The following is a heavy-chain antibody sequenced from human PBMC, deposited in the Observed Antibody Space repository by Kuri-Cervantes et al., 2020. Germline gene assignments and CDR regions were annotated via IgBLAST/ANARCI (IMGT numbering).Heavy chain of an antibody. CDR1: GYTFTSYG. Sequence: ASVKVSCKASGYTFTSYGISWVRQAPGQGLEWMGWISAYNGDTNYAQKLQGKVTMTTDTSTSTAYMELRSLRSEDTAVYYCARDSSGSYRYWYFDLWGRGTLVTVSS. V-gene: IGHV1-18*01. CDR2: ISAYNGDT. J-gene: IGHJ2*01. D-gene: IGHD1-26*01. CDR3: ARDSSGSYRYWYFDL.